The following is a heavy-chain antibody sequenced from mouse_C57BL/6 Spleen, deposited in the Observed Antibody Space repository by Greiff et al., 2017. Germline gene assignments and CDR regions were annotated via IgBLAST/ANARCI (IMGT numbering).Heavy chain of an antibody. CDR3: AREGYGSPFAY. CDR1: GFTFSSYA. J-gene: IGHJ3*01. CDR2: ISDGGSYT. D-gene: IGHD1-1*01. Sequence: EVMLVESGGGLVKPGGSLKLSCAASGFTFSSYAISWVRQTPEKRLEWVATISDGGSYTYYPDNVKGRFTISRDNAKNNLYLQMSHLKSEDTAMYYCAREGYGSPFAYWGQGTLVTVSA. V-gene: IGHV5-4*01.